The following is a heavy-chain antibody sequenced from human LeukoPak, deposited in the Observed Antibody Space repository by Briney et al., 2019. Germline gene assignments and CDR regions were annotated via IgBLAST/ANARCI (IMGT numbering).Heavy chain of an antibody. J-gene: IGHJ5*02. V-gene: IGHV3-33*01. D-gene: IGHD4-17*01. CDR1: GFTFRSHA. CDR2: IWYDGSNK. Sequence: GTSLRLSCATSGFTFRSHAMHWVRQSPGKGLEWVAQIWYDGSNKYYADSVKGRFSVSRDNSKNTLYLQMNSLRVEDTAVYYCARDYGVSWGQGTLVTVSS. CDR3: ARDYGVS.